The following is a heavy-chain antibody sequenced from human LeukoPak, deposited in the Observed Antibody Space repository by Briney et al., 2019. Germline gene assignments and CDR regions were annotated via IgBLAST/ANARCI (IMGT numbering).Heavy chain of an antibody. CDR3: ARGRVAVAGTSANWFDP. CDR2: IYYSGST. J-gene: IGHJ5*02. V-gene: IGHV4-59*01. Sequence: SETLSLTCTVSGGSISSYCWSWIRQPPGKGLEWIGYIYYSGSTNYNPSLKSRVTISVDTSKNQFSLKLSSVTAADTAVYYCARGRVAVAGTSANWFDPWGQGTLVTVSS. D-gene: IGHD6-19*01. CDR1: GGSISSYC.